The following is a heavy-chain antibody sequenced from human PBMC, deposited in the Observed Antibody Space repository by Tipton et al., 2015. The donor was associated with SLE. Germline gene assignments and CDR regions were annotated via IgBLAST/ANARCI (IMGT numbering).Heavy chain of an antibody. CDR1: GGSISSSSYY. V-gene: IGHV4-39*07. CDR2: IYYSGST. Sequence: TLSLTCTVSGGSISSSSYYWGWIRQPPGKGLEWIGSIYYSGSTYYNPSLKSRVTISVDTSKNQFSLKLSSVTAADTAVYYCAREGDYYGSGRRGFDYWGQGTLVTVSS. CDR3: AREGDYYGSGRRGFDY. J-gene: IGHJ4*02. D-gene: IGHD3-10*01.